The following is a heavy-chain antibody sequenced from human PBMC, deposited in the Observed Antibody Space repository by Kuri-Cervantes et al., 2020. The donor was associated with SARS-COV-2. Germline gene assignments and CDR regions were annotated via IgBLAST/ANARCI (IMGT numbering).Heavy chain of an antibody. J-gene: IGHJ4*02. V-gene: IGHV4-34*01. CDR1: GGSFSGYY. D-gene: IGHD3-3*01. CDR3: ATHDFWSGSTFDY. CDR2: INHSGST. Sequence: GSLRLSCAVYGGSFSGYYWSWIRQPPGKGPEWIGEINHSGSTNYNPSLKSRVTISVDTSKNQFSLKLSSVTAADTAVYYCATHDFWSGSTFDYWGQGTLVTVSS.